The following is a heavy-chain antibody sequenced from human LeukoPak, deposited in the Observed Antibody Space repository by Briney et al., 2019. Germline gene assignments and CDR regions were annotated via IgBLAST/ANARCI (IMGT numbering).Heavy chain of an antibody. CDR1: GSSFTSYW. Sequence: GESLKISCKGSGSSFTSYWIGWVRQMPGKGLEWMGIIYPGDSDTRYSPSFQGQVTISADKSISTAFLQWSSLKASDTAMYYCARQQVYGITAAGPAISYYYYYMDVWGKGTTVTISS. D-gene: IGHD6-13*01. CDR2: IYPGDSDT. J-gene: IGHJ6*03. CDR3: ARQQVYGITAAGPAISYYYYYMDV. V-gene: IGHV5-51*01.